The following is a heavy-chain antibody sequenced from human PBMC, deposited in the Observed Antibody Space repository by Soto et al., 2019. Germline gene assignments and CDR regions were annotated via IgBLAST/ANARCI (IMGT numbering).Heavy chain of an antibody. CDR2: IYYSGTT. Sequence: QVQLQESGPGLVKPSQTLSLTCTVSGGSISSAGHYWSWIRQHPGKGLEWIGYIYYSGTTYYNPSLKSRVTISVDTSKNQFSLKLSSVTAADTAVYYCARDSYDSSGYYPTDNWFDSWGQGTLVTVSS. V-gene: IGHV4-31*03. J-gene: IGHJ5*01. CDR3: ARDSYDSSGYYPTDNWFDS. CDR1: GGSISSAGHY. D-gene: IGHD3-22*01.